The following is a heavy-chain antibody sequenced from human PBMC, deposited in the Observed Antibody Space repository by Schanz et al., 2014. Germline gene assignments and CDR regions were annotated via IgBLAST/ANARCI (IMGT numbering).Heavy chain of an antibody. CDR1: GFTFSRCG. CDR3: AKDKRGRSSWFFDY. CDR2: IWFDGSNK. J-gene: IGHJ4*02. V-gene: IGHV3-33*06. Sequence: QVQLVESGGGVVQPGRSLRLSCAASGFTFSRCGMHWVRQTPAKGLEWVAIIWFDGSNKYYADSVKGRFTISRDNSKNTLYLQMNSLRAEDTAVYDCAKDKRGRSSWFFDYWGQGTLVTVSS. D-gene: IGHD6-13*01.